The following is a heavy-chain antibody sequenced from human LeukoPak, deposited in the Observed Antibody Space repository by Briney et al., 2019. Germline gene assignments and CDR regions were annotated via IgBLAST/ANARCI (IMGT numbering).Heavy chain of an antibody. D-gene: IGHD6-19*01. V-gene: IGHV4-59*08. J-gene: IGHJ4*02. CDR2: IYYTGGT. CDR1: GGSIDSDY. CDR3: AKYGNSGWVIDN. Sequence: SETLSLTCTVSGGSIDSDYWTWIRQPPGKGLEYIGYIYYTGGTNYNPSLKSRVTISVGTSKNQFSLKLSSVTAADTAVYFCAKYGNSGWVIDNWGQGTLVTVSS.